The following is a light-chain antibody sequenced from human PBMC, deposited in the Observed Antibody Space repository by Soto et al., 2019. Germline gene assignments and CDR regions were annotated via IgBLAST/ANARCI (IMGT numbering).Light chain of an antibody. CDR3: MQSTEFPYT. V-gene: IGKV2-30*01. J-gene: IGKJ2*01. CDR2: RVS. Sequence: DVVMTQSPLSLPVTLGQPASISCRSTQSLVYSDGNTYLSWFHQRPGQSPRRLIYRVSNRDSGVPDRFSASGSGTDFTLRISRVEAEDVGVYYCMQSTEFPYTFGQGTKLEIK. CDR1: QSLVYSDGNTY.